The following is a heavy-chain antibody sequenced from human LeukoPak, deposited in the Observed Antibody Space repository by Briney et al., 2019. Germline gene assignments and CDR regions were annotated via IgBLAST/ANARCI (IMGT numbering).Heavy chain of an antibody. J-gene: IGHJ4*02. Sequence: PSETLSLTCTVSGGSISSYYWSWIRQPPGKGLEWIGYIYYSGSTNYNPSLKSRVTISVDTSKNQFSLKLSSVTAADTAVYYCAREGEVSFDYWGRGTLVTVSS. V-gene: IGHV4-59*01. CDR2: IYYSGST. CDR3: AREGEVSFDY. CDR1: GGSISSYY. D-gene: IGHD2-21*01.